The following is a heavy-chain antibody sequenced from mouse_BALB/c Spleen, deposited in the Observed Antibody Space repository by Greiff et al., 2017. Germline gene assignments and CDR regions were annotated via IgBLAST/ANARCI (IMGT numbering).Heavy chain of an antibody. CDR3: ARRDYDYYFDY. V-gene: IGHV7-3*02. J-gene: IGHJ2*01. D-gene: IGHD2-4*01. CDR1: GFTFTDYY. CDR2: IRNKANGYTT. Sequence: DVMLVESGGGLVQPGGSLRLSCATSGFTFTDYYMSWVRQPPGKALEWLGFIRNKANGYTTEYSASVKGRFTISRDNSQSILYLQMNTLRAEDSATYYCARRDYDYYFDYWGQGTTLTVSS.